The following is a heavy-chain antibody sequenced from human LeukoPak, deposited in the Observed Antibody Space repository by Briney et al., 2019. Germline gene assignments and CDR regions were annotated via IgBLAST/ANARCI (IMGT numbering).Heavy chain of an antibody. J-gene: IGHJ4*02. V-gene: IGHV4-34*01. CDR1: GGSFSGYY. D-gene: IGHD3-22*01. Sequence: PSETLSLTCAVYGGSFSGYYWSWIRQPPGKGLEWIGEINHSGSTNYNPSLKSRVTISVDTSKNQFSLKLSSVTAADTAVYYCARGGFSGYGDSSGCYYFYWGQGTLVTVSS. CDR2: INHSGST. CDR3: ARGGFSGYGDSSGCYYFY.